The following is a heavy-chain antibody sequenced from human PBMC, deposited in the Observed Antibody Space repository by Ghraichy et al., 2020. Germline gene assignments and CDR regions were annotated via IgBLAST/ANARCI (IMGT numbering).Heavy chain of an antibody. V-gene: IGHV5-10-1*01. Sequence: GESLNISCKGSGYSFTSYWISWVRQMPGKGLEWMGRIDPSDSYTNYSPSFQGHVTISADKSISTAYLQWSSLKASDTAMYYCARHYVYYYGSGTEDNDYWGQGTLVTVSS. CDR3: ARHYVYYYGSGTEDNDY. CDR2: IDPSDSYT. CDR1: GYSFTSYW. D-gene: IGHD3-10*01. J-gene: IGHJ4*02.